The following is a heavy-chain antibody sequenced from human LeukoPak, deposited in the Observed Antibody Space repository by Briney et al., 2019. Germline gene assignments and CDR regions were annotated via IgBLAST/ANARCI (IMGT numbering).Heavy chain of an antibody. V-gene: IGHV3-66*04. CDR1: GFTVSSNY. Sequence: PGGSLRLSCAASGFTVSSNYMSWVRQAPGKGLEWVSVLYSVGSTYYADSVKGRFTISRDNSKNTLYLQMNSLRAEDTAVYYCARHRRMDVWGQGTTVTVSS. J-gene: IGHJ6*02. CDR2: LYSVGST. CDR3: ARHRRMDV.